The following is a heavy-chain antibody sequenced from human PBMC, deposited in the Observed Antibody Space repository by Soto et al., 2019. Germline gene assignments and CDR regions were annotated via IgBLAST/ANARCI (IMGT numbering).Heavy chain of an antibody. CDR2: INAGNGNT. D-gene: IGHD3-22*01. CDR3: ARSSGFYYVDY. CDR1: GYTFTSYA. Sequence: QVQLVQSGAEVKKPGASVKVSCKASGYTFTSYAMHWVRQAPGQRLEWMGWINAGNGNTKYSQKFQGRVTITRDTSASTAYMQLSSLRSDDTAVYYCARSSGFYYVDYWGQGPLVTVSS. V-gene: IGHV1-3*01. J-gene: IGHJ4*02.